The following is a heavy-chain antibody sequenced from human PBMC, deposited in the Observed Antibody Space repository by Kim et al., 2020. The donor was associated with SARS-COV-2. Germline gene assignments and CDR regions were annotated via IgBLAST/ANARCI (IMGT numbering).Heavy chain of an antibody. Sequence: ASVKVSCKASGYTFTNYAMHWVRQAPGQRLEWMGWINPGTGDTKYSQKFQGRVTFTRDTSATTAYLELSSLRSEDTAVYYCAREYSSGWYVDYWGQGTRVAVSS. CDR3: AREYSSGWYVDY. CDR1: GYTFTNYA. D-gene: IGHD6-19*01. J-gene: IGHJ4*02. CDR2: INPGTGDT. V-gene: IGHV1-3*01.